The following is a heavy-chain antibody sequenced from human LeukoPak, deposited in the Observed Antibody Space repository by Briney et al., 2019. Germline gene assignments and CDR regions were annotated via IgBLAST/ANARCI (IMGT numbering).Heavy chain of an antibody. J-gene: IGHJ4*02. V-gene: IGHV3-11*01. CDR1: GFTFSDYY. CDR3: ATSTAAAGTD. CDR2: ISSGGSTI. Sequence: GGSLRLSCAASGFTFSDYYMSWIRQAPGKGLEWVSYISSGGSTISYADSVKGRFTISRDNAQNSLYLQMNSLRAEDTAIYYCATSTAAAGTDWGQGTLVTVSS. D-gene: IGHD6-13*01.